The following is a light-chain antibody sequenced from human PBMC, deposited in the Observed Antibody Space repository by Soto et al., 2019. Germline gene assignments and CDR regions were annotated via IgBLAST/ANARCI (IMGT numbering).Light chain of an antibody. CDR3: QQYNNWPPELT. J-gene: IGKJ4*01. CDR1: QSVRND. V-gene: IGKV3-15*01. Sequence: DIVMTQSPGTLSVSPGERATLSCRASQSVRNDLAWYQQKPGQAPRLLIYDASTRATGIPARFSGSGSGTEFTLTISSLQSEDFAVYYCQQYNNWPPELTFGGGTKVEIK. CDR2: DAS.